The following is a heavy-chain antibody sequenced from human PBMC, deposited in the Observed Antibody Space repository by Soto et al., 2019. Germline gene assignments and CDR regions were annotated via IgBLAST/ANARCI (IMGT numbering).Heavy chain of an antibody. D-gene: IGHD5-18*01. CDR1: GFTFSNYV. Sequence: PGGSLRLSCAASGFTFSNYVMSWVRQAPGKGLEWDSSISGSGDNTYYADSVKGRFTISRDNSKNTLFLQMNSLRAEDTAVYYCAKGIYSYGYNSFDYWSQGTLVTVSS. V-gene: IGHV3-23*01. CDR2: ISGSGDNT. CDR3: AKGIYSYGYNSFDY. J-gene: IGHJ4*02.